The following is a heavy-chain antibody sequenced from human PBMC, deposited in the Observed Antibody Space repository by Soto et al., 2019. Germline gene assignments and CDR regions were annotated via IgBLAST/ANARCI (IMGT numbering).Heavy chain of an antibody. CDR1: GFTFTYYA. CDR2: ISGIGGST. V-gene: IGHV3-23*01. J-gene: IGHJ4*02. CDR3: ARGSSGYISSWYYFDY. D-gene: IGHD6-13*01. Sequence: GGSLRLSCAASGFTFTYYALSWVRQAPGKGLEWVATISGIGGSTYLADSVKGRLSISRDNSKNTVSLLMNSLRAEDTAVYFCARGSSGYISSWYYFDYWGQGTLVTVSS.